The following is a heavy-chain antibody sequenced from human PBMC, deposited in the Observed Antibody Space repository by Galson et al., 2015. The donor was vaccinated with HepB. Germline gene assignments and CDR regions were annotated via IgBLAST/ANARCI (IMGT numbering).Heavy chain of an antibody. D-gene: IGHD3-10*01. CDR3: ARVLLWFGEIFQGGSWVVGMDV. Sequence: SVKVSCKASGYTFTSYAMNWVRQAPGQGLEWMGWINTNTGNPTYAQGFTGRFVFSLDTSVSTAYLQISSLKAEDTAVYYCARVLLWFGEIFQGGSWVVGMDVWGQGTTVTVSS. J-gene: IGHJ6*02. V-gene: IGHV7-4-1*02. CDR1: GYTFTSYA. CDR2: INTNTGNP.